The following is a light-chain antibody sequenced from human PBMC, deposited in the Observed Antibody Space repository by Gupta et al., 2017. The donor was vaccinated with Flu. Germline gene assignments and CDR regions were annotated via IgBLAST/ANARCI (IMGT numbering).Light chain of an antibody. Sequence: SVLTQPPSVCAASGPEVTISCSGAASNSGNNLVSWYQQPPETAPNDLIYDTHKRPSGIPDRFSGAKSGTSGTLGSAGLQTGDEANCDCSTWCSLTSGQAFGGGTKVTVL. V-gene: IGLV1-51*01. CDR2: DTH. CDR3: STWCSLTSGQA. J-gene: IGLJ3*02. CDR1: ASNSGNNL.